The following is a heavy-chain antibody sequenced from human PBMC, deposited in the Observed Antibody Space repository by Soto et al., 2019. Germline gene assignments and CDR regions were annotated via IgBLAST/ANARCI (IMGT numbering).Heavy chain of an antibody. CDR1: GGTFSIYA. Sequence: GASVKVSCKASGGTFSIYAISWVRQAPGQGLEWMGGIIPIFGTANYAQKFQGRVTITADESTSTAYMELSSLRSEDTAVYYCARDGADGSGSYPPVSWFDPWGQGTLVTVSS. CDR2: IIPIFGTA. D-gene: IGHD3-10*01. CDR3: ARDGADGSGSYPPVSWFDP. V-gene: IGHV1-69*13. J-gene: IGHJ5*02.